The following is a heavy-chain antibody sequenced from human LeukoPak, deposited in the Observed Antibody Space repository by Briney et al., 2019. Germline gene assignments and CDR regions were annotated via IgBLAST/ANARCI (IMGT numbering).Heavy chain of an antibody. CDR2: ISGYNGNT. CDR1: GYTFSSYG. J-gene: IGHJ4*02. CDR3: ARDSGYCTSGVCRPLEY. V-gene: IGHV1-18*01. Sequence: ASVKVSCKASGYTFSSYGVSWVRQAPGQGLEWMGWISGYNGNTNNVQKFKGRVTMTSDTSTSTAYLELRSLRFNDTAVYYCARDSGYCTSGVCRPLEYWGQGTLVTVSS. D-gene: IGHD2-8*01.